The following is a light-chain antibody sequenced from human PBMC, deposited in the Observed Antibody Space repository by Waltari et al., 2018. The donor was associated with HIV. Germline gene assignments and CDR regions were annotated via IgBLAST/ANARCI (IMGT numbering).Light chain of an antibody. Sequence: QSALTQPASVSGSPGQSITISCTGSSSDIGAYNYVSWYQLHPGKVPKLIIFDVSYRPSGVSRRFSGPKSGNTASLTISGLQPEDEADYYCSSYAHNISWVCGGGTKLTVL. CDR1: SSDIGAYNY. J-gene: IGLJ3*02. CDR3: SSYAHNISWV. V-gene: IGLV2-14*03. CDR2: DVS.